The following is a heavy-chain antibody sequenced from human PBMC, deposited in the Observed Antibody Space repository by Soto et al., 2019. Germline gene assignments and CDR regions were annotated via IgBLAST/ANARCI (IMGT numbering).Heavy chain of an antibody. CDR1: GFSFSDYV. V-gene: IGHV3-33*01. CDR3: ARDQGGQSGNFIFDN. Sequence: QVQVVESGGGGVQPGRSLRLSGKASGFSFSDYVMHGVRRPPGKGLGWVAVIWWHGRDIFYEGSVKGRFTISRDNSKNTLYLQMNSLRVEDTAVYYCARDQGGQSGNFIFDNWGQGTLVTVSS. J-gene: IGHJ4*02. D-gene: IGHD1-26*01. CDR2: IWWHGRDI.